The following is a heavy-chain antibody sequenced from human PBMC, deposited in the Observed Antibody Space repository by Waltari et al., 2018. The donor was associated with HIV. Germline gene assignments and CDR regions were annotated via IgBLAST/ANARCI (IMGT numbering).Heavy chain of an antibody. CDR1: GDSVSRNGGA. CDR2: TYYTSKWFY. Sequence: VPLQQAGPGLVKASQTLSLTCAISGDSVSRNGGAWHWIRQSPSRGLEWLGRTYYTSKWFYDYAVSVKSRITINPDTSKNHFSLQLNSVTLEDTAVYFCARGWLRDYFDYWGQGTLVTVSS. CDR3: ARGWLRDYFDY. D-gene: IGHD5-12*01. V-gene: IGHV6-1*01. J-gene: IGHJ4*02.